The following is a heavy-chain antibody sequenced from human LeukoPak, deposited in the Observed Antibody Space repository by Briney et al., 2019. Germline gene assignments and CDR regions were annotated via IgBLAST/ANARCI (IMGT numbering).Heavy chain of an antibody. CDR1: GGSISSSDYY. D-gene: IGHD2-21*01. Sequence: PSETLFLTCTVSGGSISSSDYYWGWIRQPPGTGLEWIANIYYDGNTYYNPSLRSRAAISEDPSKNQFSLKLTSVTAADTALYYCAREAYRGGAFDVWGLGTMVTVPS. CDR2: IYYDGNT. V-gene: IGHV4-39*01. J-gene: IGHJ3*01. CDR3: AREAYRGGAFDV.